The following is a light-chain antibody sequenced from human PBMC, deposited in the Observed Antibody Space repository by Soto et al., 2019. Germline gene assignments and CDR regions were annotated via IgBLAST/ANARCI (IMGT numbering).Light chain of an antibody. V-gene: IGKV1-39*01. J-gene: IGKJ1*01. CDR3: QQSYTIPWM. Sequence: DIHMTQSASSLSASVGDRVTITCGAGQSISNYLNWYQQKPGKAPKLLIYAASTLQSGVPSRFSGSGSGTDFTLTISSLQPEDFATYYCQQSYTIPWMFGQGTKVDIK. CDR1: QSISNY. CDR2: AAS.